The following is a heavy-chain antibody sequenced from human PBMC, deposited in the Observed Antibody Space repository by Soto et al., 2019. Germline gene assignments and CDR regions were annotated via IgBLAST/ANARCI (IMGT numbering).Heavy chain of an antibody. J-gene: IGHJ5*02. CDR1: GGTFSSYA. D-gene: IGHD6-13*01. V-gene: IGHV1-69*01. CDR2: IIPIFGTA. CDR3: ARMRAWQQLRSWFDP. Sequence: QVQLVQSGAEVKKPGSSVKVSCKASGGTFSSYAVSWVRQAPGQGLEWMGGIIPIFGTANYAQKFQGRVTITADESTSTAYMELSSLRSEDTAVYYCARMRAWQQLRSWFDPWGQGTLVTVSS.